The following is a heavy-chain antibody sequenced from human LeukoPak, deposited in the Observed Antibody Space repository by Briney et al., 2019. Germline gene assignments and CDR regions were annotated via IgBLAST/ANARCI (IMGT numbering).Heavy chain of an antibody. CDR1: GFTFSSYA. V-gene: IGHV3-30-3*01. CDR3: ASNYDSSGFSHFDY. Sequence: GRSLRLSCAASGFTFSSYAMHWVRQAPGKGLEWVAVISYDGSNKYYADSVKGRFTISRDNSKNTLYLQMNSLGAEDTAVYYCASNYDSSGFSHFDYWGQGTLVTVSS. CDR2: ISYDGSNK. J-gene: IGHJ4*02. D-gene: IGHD3-22*01.